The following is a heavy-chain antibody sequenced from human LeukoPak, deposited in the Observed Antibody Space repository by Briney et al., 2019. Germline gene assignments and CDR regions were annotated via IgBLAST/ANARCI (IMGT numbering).Heavy chain of an antibody. CDR2: IRSKAYGGTT. CDR3: TRENGIAVANGMDV. V-gene: IGHV3-49*03. Sequence: GGSLRLSCTASGFTFGDYAMSWFRQAPGKGLEWVGFIRSKAYGGTTEYAASVKGRFTISRDDSKSIAYLQMNSLKTEDTAVYYCTRENGIAVANGMDVWGQGTTVTVSS. J-gene: IGHJ6*02. CDR1: GFTFGDYA. D-gene: IGHD6-19*01.